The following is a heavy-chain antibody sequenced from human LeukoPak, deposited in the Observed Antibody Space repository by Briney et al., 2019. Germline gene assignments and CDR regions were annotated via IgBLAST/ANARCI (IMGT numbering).Heavy chain of an antibody. Sequence: GGSLRLSCAASGFMFTSYSMNWVRQAPGKGLEWVSSISASSTYIFYGDSVKGRFTLSRDNARSSLYLQMNGLRAEDTAVYYCARIAISSLGPYYMDVWGKGTTVTVSS. CDR1: GFMFTSYS. CDR3: ARIAISSLGPYYMDV. D-gene: IGHD5-24*01. J-gene: IGHJ6*03. CDR2: ISASSTYI. V-gene: IGHV3-21*01.